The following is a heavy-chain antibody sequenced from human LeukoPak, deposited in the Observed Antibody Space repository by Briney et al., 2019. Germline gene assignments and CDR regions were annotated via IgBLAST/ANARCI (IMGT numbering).Heavy chain of an antibody. J-gene: IGHJ4*02. CDR1: GLTFSSYW. D-gene: IGHD2-2*01. V-gene: IGHV3-7*01. CDR3: ARDVTALDS. Sequence: GGSLRLSCAASGLTFSSYWMSWVRQAPEKGLEWVANINQGGSEKYYVDSVRGRFTISRDNAKNSLYLQMNSLRADDTAVYYCARDVTALDSWGQGTLVTVSS. CDR2: INQGGSEK.